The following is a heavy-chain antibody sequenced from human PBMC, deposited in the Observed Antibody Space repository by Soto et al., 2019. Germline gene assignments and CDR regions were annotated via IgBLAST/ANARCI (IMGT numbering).Heavy chain of an antibody. V-gene: IGHV4-30-4*01. CDR2: IYYSGST. D-gene: IGHD3-10*01. CDR1: GGSISSGDYY. CDR3: ARSLGARDVWFGELIP. Sequence: QVQLQESGPGLVKPSQTLSLTCTVSGGSISSGDYYWSWIRQPPGKGLEWIGYIYYSGSTYYNPSLKSRVTISVDTSKNQFSLKLSSVTAADTAVYYCARSLGARDVWFGELIPWGQGTLVTVSS. J-gene: IGHJ5*02.